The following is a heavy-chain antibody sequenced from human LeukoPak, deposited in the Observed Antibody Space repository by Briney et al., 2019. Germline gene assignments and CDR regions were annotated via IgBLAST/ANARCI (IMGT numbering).Heavy chain of an antibody. CDR3: AKDSSGYPDY. CDR1: GFTFDDYA. Sequence: GGSLRLSCAASGFTFDDYAMHWVRQAPGKGLEWVSLISWDGGSTYYADSVKGRFTISRDNSKNSLYLQMNSLRAEDTALYYCAKDSSGYPDYWGQGTLVTVSS. D-gene: IGHD3-22*01. CDR2: ISWDGGST. J-gene: IGHJ4*02. V-gene: IGHV3-43D*03.